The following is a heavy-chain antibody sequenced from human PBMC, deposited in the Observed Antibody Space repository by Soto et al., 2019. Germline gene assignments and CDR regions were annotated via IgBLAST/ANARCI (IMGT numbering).Heavy chain of an antibody. Sequence: SETLSLTCTVSGGSISSGGYYWSWIRQHPGKGLEWIGYIYYSGSTYYNPSLKSRVTISVDTSKNQFSLKLSSVTAADTAVYYCARARHCSGGSCYSDAFDIWGQGTMVTVSS. J-gene: IGHJ3*02. CDR1: GGSISSGGYY. CDR3: ARARHCSGGSCYSDAFDI. D-gene: IGHD2-15*01. V-gene: IGHV4-31*03. CDR2: IYYSGST.